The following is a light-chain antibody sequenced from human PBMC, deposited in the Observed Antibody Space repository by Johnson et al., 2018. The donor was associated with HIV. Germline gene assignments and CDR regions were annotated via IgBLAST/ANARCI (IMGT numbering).Light chain of an antibody. CDR3: GTWDNSLSTGGV. CDR1: SSNIGNNY. CDR2: ENN. Sequence: QSVLTQSPSVSAAPGQKVTISCSGSSSNIGNNYLSWYQQLPGTAPKLLIYENNKRPSGIPDRFSGSKSGPSATLGITGLQTGDEADYYCGTWDNSLSTGGVFGTGTKVTVL. V-gene: IGLV1-51*02. J-gene: IGLJ1*01.